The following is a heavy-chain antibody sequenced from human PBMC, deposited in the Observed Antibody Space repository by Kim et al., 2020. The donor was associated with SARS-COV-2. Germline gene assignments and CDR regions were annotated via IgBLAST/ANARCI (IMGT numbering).Heavy chain of an antibody. CDR2: IYYSGTT. D-gene: IGHD3-16*01. CDR3: TRRGPYYAMGV. Sequence: SETLSLTCSVSGGSISGSSHYWGWARQPPGKGLEWIGSIYYSGTTYYNSSLEGRVTISVDTSKNQFSLRLRSVTAADAAVYYCTRRGPYYAMGVWGQGTMVTVSS. V-gene: IGHV4-39*01. J-gene: IGHJ6*02. CDR1: GGSISGSSHY.